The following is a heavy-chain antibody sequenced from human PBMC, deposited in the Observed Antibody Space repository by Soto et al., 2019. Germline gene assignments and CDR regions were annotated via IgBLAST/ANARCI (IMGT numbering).Heavy chain of an antibody. J-gene: IGHJ5*02. Sequence: QVQLQQWGAGLLKPSETLSLTCAVYGGSFSGYYWSWIRQPPGKGLEWIGEINHSGSTNYHPSLKSRVTISVDTSKNQFSLKLRSVTAADTAVYYCASPQGWYSPRLGDWFDPWGQGTLVTVSS. CDR1: GGSFSGYY. CDR3: ASPQGWYSPRLGDWFDP. CDR2: INHSGST. D-gene: IGHD6-19*01. V-gene: IGHV4-34*01.